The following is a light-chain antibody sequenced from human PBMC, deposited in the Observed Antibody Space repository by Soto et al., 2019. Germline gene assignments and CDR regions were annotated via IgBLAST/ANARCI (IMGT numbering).Light chain of an antibody. V-gene: IGLV2-14*01. CDR3: SSYTSSSIYVV. Sequence: QSALTQPASVSGSPGQSITISCTGTSSDVGGYNYVSWYQQHPGKAPQLMIYDVTNRPSGVSNRFSGSKSGNTASLTISGLQAEDEADYYCSSYTSSSIYVVFGGGTKVTVL. CDR1: SSDVGGYNY. CDR2: DVT. J-gene: IGLJ2*01.